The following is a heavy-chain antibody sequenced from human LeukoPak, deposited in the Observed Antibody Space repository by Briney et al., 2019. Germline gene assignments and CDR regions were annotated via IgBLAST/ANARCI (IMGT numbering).Heavy chain of an antibody. CDR3: ARADYDYVWGSYRPIYHFDY. CDR2: MNPNSGNT. V-gene: IGHV1-8*03. D-gene: IGHD3-16*02. CDR1: GYTFTSYD. Sequence: ASVKVSCKASGYTFTSYDINWVRQATGQGLEWMGWMNPNSGNTGYAQKFQGRVTITRNTSISTAYMELSSLRSEDTAVYYCARADYDYVWGSYRPIYHFDYWGQGTLVTVSS. J-gene: IGHJ4*02.